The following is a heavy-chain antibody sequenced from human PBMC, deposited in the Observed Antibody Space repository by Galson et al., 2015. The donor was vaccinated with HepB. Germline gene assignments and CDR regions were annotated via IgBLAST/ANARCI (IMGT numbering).Heavy chain of an antibody. CDR2: VGAAGRNT. J-gene: IGHJ4*02. D-gene: IGHD4-17*01. Sequence: SLRLSCAASGFSFSNYAMNWVRQSPGKGLEYLSGVGAAGRNTNYIDSVRGRFTVSRDNSKDTLYLQMNSLKAEDTAVYFCATGGAADYVLGRLMDKWGEGNMVTVSS. V-gene: IGHV3-23*01. CDR1: GFSFSNYA. CDR3: ATGGAADYVLGRLMDK.